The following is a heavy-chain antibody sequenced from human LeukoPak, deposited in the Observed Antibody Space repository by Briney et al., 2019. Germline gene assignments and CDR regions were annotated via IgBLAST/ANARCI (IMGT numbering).Heavy chain of an antibody. D-gene: IGHD2-2*01. Sequence: ASVTVSFKASGYTFTSYGISWVRQAPGQGREWMGWISAYNGNTNYAQKLQGRVTIIADESTSTAYMELSSLRSEDTAVYYCARALGVVPAARGFDPWGQGTLVTVSS. V-gene: IGHV1-18*01. CDR3: ARALGVVPAARGFDP. CDR2: ISAYNGNT. CDR1: GYTFTSYG. J-gene: IGHJ5*02.